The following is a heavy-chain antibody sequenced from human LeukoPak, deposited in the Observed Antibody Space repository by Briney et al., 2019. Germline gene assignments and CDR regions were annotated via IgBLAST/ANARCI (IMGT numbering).Heavy chain of an antibody. CDR1: QYSFSDYA. CDR3: ARELRYYYDSSGYVLMFDP. D-gene: IGHD3-22*01. V-gene: IGHV1-3*01. Sequence: ASVKVSCKASQYSFSDYAIYWVRQAPGQRLEWMGWIDAGNGRTKYSQSFQGRLTIIRDTSATTAYMELSGLTSEDTATYYCARELRYYYDSSGYVLMFDPWGQGTLVTVSS. CDR2: IDAGNGRT. J-gene: IGHJ5*02.